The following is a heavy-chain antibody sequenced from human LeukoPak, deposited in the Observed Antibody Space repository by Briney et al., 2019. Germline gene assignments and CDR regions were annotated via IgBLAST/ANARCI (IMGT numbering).Heavy chain of an antibody. CDR2: IKQDGSEK. CDR3: TRDRHGMAV. J-gene: IGHJ6*02. V-gene: IGHV3-7*03. CDR1: GFTFSGFW. Sequence: AGGSLRLSCAASGFTFSGFWMSWVRQTPGKGLEWVANIKQDGSEKYYVDSVKGRFTISRDNAKNSLSLQMNGLRVEDTAVYYCTRDRHGMAVWGQGTTVTVSS.